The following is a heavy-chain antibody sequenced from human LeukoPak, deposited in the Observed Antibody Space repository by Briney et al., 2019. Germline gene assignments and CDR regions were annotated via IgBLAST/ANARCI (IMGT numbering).Heavy chain of an antibody. CDR2: IYDIGNT. CDR3: ARGGMRRPYDC. J-gene: IGHJ4*02. D-gene: IGHD1-14*01. V-gene: IGHV3-53*01. Sequence: GGSLRLSCAASDFSFSLHNMNWVRQAPGKGLEWVSVIYDIGNTYYADSVKGRFTISRDTSKNTVYLQMNSLRAEDTAVYYCARGGMRRPYDCWGQGALVTVSS. CDR1: DFSFSLHN.